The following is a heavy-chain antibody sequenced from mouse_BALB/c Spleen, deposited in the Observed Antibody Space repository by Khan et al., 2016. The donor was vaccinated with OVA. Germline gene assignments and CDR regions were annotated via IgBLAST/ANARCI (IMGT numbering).Heavy chain of an antibody. CDR2: ITTYTGEP. J-gene: IGHJ1*01. Sequence: LVESGPELKKPGETVKISCKASGYTFTNYGMNWVKQAPGKGLKWMGWITTYTGEPTYADDFKGRFVFSLETSASTAYLQISNLKNEDMTTYFCARISSYWYSDVWGAGTTVTVSS. D-gene: IGHD6-2*01. V-gene: IGHV9-1*02. CDR1: GYTFTNYG. CDR3: ARISSYWYSDV.